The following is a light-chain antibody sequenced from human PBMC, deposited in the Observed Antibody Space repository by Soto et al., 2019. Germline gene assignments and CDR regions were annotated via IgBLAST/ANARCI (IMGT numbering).Light chain of an antibody. CDR2: AAP. Sequence: EIVLTQSPGTLSLSPGERATLSCRASQSIYINSLAWYQHKRGQAPRLLIYAAPVRATAVPDRFTGSGSGTDFPLTISRLEPEDSPMYYCQQYGDSPLDFGPETILDVK. CDR3: QQYGDSPLD. J-gene: IGKJ3*01. CDR1: QSIYINS. V-gene: IGKV3-20*01.